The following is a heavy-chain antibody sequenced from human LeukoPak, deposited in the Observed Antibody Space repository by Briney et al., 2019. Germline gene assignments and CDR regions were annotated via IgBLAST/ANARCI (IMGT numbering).Heavy chain of an antibody. Sequence: SETLSLTCTVSGGSISSYYWSWIRQPPGKGLEWIGFIFYSGTTNYNSSLKSRVTISVDTSKNQFSLKLSSVTAADTAVYYCARGGWNKFDYWGQGTLVTVSS. J-gene: IGHJ4*02. V-gene: IGHV4-59*01. CDR2: IFYSGTT. D-gene: IGHD3-22*01. CDR1: GGSISSYY. CDR3: ARGGWNKFDY.